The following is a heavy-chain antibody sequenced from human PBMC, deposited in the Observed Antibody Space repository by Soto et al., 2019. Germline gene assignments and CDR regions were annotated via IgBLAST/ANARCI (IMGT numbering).Heavy chain of an antibody. Sequence: PWGSLRLSCAASGFTFISYAIIFFRHSPCKWLEWVSAISGSGGSTYYADSVKGRFTISRDNSKNTLYLQMNSLRAEDTAVYYCAKDFSPHHAGYSSSWSQYYFDYWGQGTLVTVSS. V-gene: IGHV3-23*01. CDR2: ISGSGGST. CDR1: GFTFISYA. J-gene: IGHJ4*02. CDR3: AKDFSPHHAGYSSSWSQYYFDY. D-gene: IGHD6-13*01.